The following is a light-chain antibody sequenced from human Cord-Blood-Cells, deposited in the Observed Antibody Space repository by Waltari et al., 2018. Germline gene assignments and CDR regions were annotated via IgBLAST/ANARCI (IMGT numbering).Light chain of an antibody. CDR2: GAS. J-gene: IGKJ1*01. Sequence: DIVLTQSPGTLSLSPGVRATLTCRAIQSVISSYLAGYQQKPGQAPRLLIYGASSRATGIPDRFSGSGSGTDFTLTISRLEPEDFAVYYCQQYGSSPRTFGQGTKVEIK. CDR1: QSVISSY. CDR3: QQYGSSPRT. V-gene: IGKV3-20*01.